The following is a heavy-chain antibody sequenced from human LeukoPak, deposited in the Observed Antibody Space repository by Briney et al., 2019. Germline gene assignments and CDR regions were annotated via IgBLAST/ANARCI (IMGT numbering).Heavy chain of an antibody. Sequence: GGSLRLSCAAPGFTFTKNWMHWVRQAPGKGLVWVSVIKDDGSGITYADSVKGRFTISRDNAKNTVHLQMNSLRAEDTAIYYCARDRFHAVESWGQGTLVIVSS. D-gene: IGHD3-16*01. CDR1: GFTFTKNW. CDR2: IKDDGSGI. V-gene: IGHV3-74*01. CDR3: ARDRFHAVES. J-gene: IGHJ4*02.